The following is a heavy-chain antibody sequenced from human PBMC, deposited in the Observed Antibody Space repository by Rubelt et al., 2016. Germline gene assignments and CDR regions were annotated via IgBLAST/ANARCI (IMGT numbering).Heavy chain of an antibody. J-gene: IGHJ4*02. CDR3: ARPTGASSASGSFLV. CDR1: GYSINNGYY. CDR2: FFHDGST. Sequence: QVQLQESGPGLVKPSETLSLTCTVSGYSINNGYYWGWIRQPPGKGLAWIASFFHDGSTKYNPSLKSRVTISKAGSKNQFSLNLSSVTAADTAVYYCARPTGASSASGSFLVWGQGTLVTVSS. V-gene: IGHV4-38-2*02. D-gene: IGHD3-10*01.